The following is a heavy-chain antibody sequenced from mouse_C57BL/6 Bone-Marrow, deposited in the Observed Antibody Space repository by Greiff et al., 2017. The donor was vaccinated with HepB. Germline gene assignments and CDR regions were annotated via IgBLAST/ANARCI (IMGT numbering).Heavy chain of an antibody. J-gene: IGHJ4*01. V-gene: IGHV1-82*01. CDR3: AITGFYAMDY. D-gene: IGHD4-1*01. CDR2: IYPGDGDT. CDR1: GYAFSSSW. Sequence: VQLQQSGPELVKPGASVKISCKASGYAFSSSWMNWVKQRPGKGLEWIGRIYPGDGDTNYNGKFKGKATLTADKSSSTAYMQLSSLTSEDSAVYFCAITGFYAMDYWGQGTSVTVSS.